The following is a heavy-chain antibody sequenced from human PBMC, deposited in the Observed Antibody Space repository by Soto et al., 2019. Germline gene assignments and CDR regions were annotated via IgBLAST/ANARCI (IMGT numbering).Heavy chain of an antibody. Sequence: PGESLKISCQASGYNFPNYWIGWVRQVPGKGLEWMGIVYPGDSDTRYSPSFQGQVTFSADKSISTAYLQWSSLKASDTAMYHCATTTSDFYTLDVWGQGTTVTVSS. CDR3: ATTTSDFYTLDV. CDR1: GYNFPNYW. D-gene: IGHD2-21*02. V-gene: IGHV5-51*01. CDR2: VYPGDSDT. J-gene: IGHJ6*02.